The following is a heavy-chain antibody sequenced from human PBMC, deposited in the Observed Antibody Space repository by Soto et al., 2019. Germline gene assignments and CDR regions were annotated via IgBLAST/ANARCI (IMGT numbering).Heavy chain of an antibody. CDR1: GYTFTSYG. CDR3: ARDRAMLATLDRDY. D-gene: IGHD3-10*02. J-gene: IGHJ4*02. CDR2: ISACNGNT. Sequence: ASVKVSCKASGYTFTSYGVSWVRQAPGQGLEWMGWISACNGNTNYAQKLQGRVTMTTDTSTGTAYMELRSLRSDDTAVYYCARDRAMLATLDRDYWGQGTPAPVFS. V-gene: IGHV1-18*04.